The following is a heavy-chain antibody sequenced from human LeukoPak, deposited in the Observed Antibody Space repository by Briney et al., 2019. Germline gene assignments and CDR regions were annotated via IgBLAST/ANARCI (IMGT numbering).Heavy chain of an antibody. CDR3: ARSRYCSGGSCYSGYFQH. V-gene: IGHV4-34*01. CDR2: INHSGST. Sequence: SETLSLTCAVYGGSFSGYYWSWIRQPPGKGLEWIGEINHSGSTSYNPSLKSRVTISVDTSKNQFSLKLSSVTAADTAVYYCARSRYCSGGSCYSGYFQHWGQGTLVTVSS. CDR1: GGSFSGYY. J-gene: IGHJ1*01. D-gene: IGHD2-15*01.